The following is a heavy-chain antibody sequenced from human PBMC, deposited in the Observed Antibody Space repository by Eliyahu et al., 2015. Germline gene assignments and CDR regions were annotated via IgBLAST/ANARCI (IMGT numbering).Heavy chain of an antibody. J-gene: IGHJ3*02. V-gene: IGHV3-21*01. CDR2: ISSSSSYI. Sequence: GFTFSSYSMNWVRQAPGKGLEWVSSISSSSSYIYYADSVKGRFTISRDNAKNSLYLQMNSLRAEDTAVYYCASDIVVVPAANDAFDIWGQGTMVTVSS. CDR3: ASDIVVVPAANDAFDI. D-gene: IGHD2-2*01. CDR1: GFTFSSYS.